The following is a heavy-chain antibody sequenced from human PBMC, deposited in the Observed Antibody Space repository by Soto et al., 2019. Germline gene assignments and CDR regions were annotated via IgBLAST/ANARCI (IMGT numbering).Heavy chain of an antibody. Sequence: QVQLVESGGGLVKPGGSLRLSWAASGFTFSDYYMSWIRQAPGKGLAWVSYISTSGSTINYADSVKGRFAISRDNAKNSLYLQMNGLRAEDTAVYYCARVSPPPDYWAQGTLVTVSS. CDR1: GFTFSDYY. V-gene: IGHV3-11*01. CDR3: ARVSPPPDY. CDR2: ISTSGSTI. J-gene: IGHJ4*02.